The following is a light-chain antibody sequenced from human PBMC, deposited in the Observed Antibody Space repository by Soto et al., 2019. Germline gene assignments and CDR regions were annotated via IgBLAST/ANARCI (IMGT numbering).Light chain of an antibody. CDR2: DIS. V-gene: IGKV3-15*01. Sequence: EVVFTQSPGTLSLSPGERATLSCRASQSVGHKVGWYQREPGQTPRLIIYDISTGAAGVPARFSGSGYGTGFTLTISSLQSEDFAVYYCQQYNIWRSITFGQGTRLAIK. J-gene: IGKJ5*01. CDR3: QQYNIWRSIT. CDR1: QSVGHK.